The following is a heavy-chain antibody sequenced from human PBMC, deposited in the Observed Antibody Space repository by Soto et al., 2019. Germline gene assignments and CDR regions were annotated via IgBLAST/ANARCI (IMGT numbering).Heavy chain of an antibody. V-gene: IGHV3-73*01. CDR1: GFTFSGSA. J-gene: IGHJ4*02. CDR2: IRSKANSYAT. CDR3: TRQETSYGPIDY. Sequence: SXESLTLSCAASGFTFSGSAMHGVRQASGKGLEWVGRIRSKANSYATAYAASVKGRFTFSRDDSKNTAYLQMNSLKTEDTAVYYCTRQETSYGPIDYWGQGTLVTVSS. D-gene: IGHD5-18*01.